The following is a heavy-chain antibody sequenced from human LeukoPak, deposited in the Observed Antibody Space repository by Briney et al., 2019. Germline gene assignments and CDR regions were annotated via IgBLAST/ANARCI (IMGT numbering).Heavy chain of an antibody. CDR1: GFTFSNYW. J-gene: IGHJ4*02. V-gene: IGHV3-7*02. D-gene: IGHD1-1*01. CDR3: ARLATTWDY. Sequence: PGGSLRLSCAASGFTFSNYWMSWVRQAPGKGLEWVASIKEDGSEKYYVDSLKGRFTISRDNAKNSLFLQMNSLRAEDTAVYYCARLATTWDYWGQGTLVTVSS. CDR2: IKEDGSEK.